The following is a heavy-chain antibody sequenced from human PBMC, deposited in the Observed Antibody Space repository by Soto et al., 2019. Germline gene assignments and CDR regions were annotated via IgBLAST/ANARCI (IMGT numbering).Heavy chain of an antibody. CDR2: IDYNGVT. V-gene: IGHV4-39*01. Sequence: SETLSLTCSVSGASISSRDYYWGWIRQTPGKGLEWIGNIDYNGVTYYNPSLKGRVTVSKDTSKNQFSLKVASVTAADTAIYYCGRVMIGTSRHTDSDYWGQGAQVTVSS. CDR3: GRVMIGTSRHTDSDY. D-gene: IGHD2-2*01. CDR1: GASISSRDYY. J-gene: IGHJ4*02.